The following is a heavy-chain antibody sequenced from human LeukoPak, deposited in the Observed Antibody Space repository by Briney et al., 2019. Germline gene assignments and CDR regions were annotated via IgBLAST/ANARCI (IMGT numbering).Heavy chain of an antibody. V-gene: IGHV3-49*04. Sequence: PGGSLRLSCTASGFTFGDHAMSWVRQAPGKGLEWVGFIRSKAYRGTTEYAASVKGRFTISRDDSKSIAYLQMNSLKTEDTAVYYCTREPIQLWLYYGMDVWGQGTTVIVSS. CDR1: GFTFGDHA. J-gene: IGHJ6*02. CDR3: TREPIQLWLYYGMDV. CDR2: IRSKAYRGTT. D-gene: IGHD5-18*01.